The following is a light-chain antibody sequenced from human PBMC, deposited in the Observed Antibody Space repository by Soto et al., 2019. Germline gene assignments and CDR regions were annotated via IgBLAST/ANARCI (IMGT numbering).Light chain of an antibody. CDR3: CSYAGSYTYV. J-gene: IGLJ1*01. CDR2: NVI. Sequence: QAVLTQPRSVSGSPGQSATISCTGTSSDVGGYNFVSWYQHHPGKAPKLIIYNVIQRPSGVPDRFSASKSDNTASLTISGLQAEDEADYYCCSYAGSYTYVFGTGTKATVL. CDR1: SSDVGGYNF. V-gene: IGLV2-11*01.